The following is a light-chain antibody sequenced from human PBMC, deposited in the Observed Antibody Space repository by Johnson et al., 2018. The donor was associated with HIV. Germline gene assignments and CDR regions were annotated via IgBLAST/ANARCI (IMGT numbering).Light chain of an antibody. CDR2: ENN. CDR3: GTWDSSLSAYV. CDR1: GSNIGNNY. Sequence: QSVLTQPPSVSAAPGQKVTISCSGNGSNIGNNYVSWYQHLPGTAPKLFIYENNKRPSGIPARFSSSKSGTSATLGITGLQTGDEADYYCGTWDSSLSAYVFGTGTKVTVL. V-gene: IGLV1-51*02. J-gene: IGLJ1*01.